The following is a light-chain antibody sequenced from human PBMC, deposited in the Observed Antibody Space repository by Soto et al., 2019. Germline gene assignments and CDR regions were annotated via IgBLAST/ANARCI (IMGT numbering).Light chain of an antibody. CDR1: SSDVGDNNY. CDR3: SSYTSSSTLYV. V-gene: IGLV2-14*01. Sequence: QSALTQPASVSGSPGQSITISCTATSSDVGDNNYVSWYQQHPGKAPKLMIYDVTHRPSGISNRFSGSKSGNTASLTISGLQAEDEADYYCSSYTSSSTLYVFGTGTKVTVL. CDR2: DVT. J-gene: IGLJ1*01.